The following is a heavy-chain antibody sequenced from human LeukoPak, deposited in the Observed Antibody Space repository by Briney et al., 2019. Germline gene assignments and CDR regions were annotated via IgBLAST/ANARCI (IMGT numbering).Heavy chain of an antibody. CDR1: GFTVSSNY. J-gene: IGHJ4*02. Sequence: GGSLRLSCAASGFTVSSNYMSWVRQAPGKGLEWVSVIYSGGSTYYADSVKGRFTISRDNSKNTLYLQMNSLRAEDTAVYYCAKDIVRNIVVVPAAMPTYFDYWGQGTLVTVSS. CDR2: IYSGGST. CDR3: AKDIVRNIVVVPAAMPTYFDY. V-gene: IGHV3-66*01. D-gene: IGHD2-2*01.